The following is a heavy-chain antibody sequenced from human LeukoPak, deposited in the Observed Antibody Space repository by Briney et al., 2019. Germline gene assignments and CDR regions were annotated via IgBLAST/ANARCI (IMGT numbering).Heavy chain of an antibody. D-gene: IGHD3-10*01. CDR2: INHSGST. V-gene: IGHV4-34*01. CDR1: GGSFSGYY. Sequence: SETLSLTCAVYGGSFSGYYWSWIRQPPGKGLEWIGEINHSGSTNYNPSLKSRVTISVDTSKNQFSLKLSSVTAADTAVYYCARRYAYYYGSGSPIPRYYYYMDVWGKGTTVTISS. CDR3: ARRYAYYYGSGSPIPRYYYYMDV. J-gene: IGHJ6*03.